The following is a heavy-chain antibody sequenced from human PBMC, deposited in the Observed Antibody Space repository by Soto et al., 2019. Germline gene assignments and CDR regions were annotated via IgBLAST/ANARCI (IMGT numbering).Heavy chain of an antibody. V-gene: IGHV4-61*01. Sequence: SETLSITCTVSGGSVSSGSYYWRWIRQPPGKGLEWIGYIYYSGSTNYNPSLKSRVTISVDTSKNQFSLKLSSVTAADTAVYYCARASGLSGYSYGLDYWGQGTLVTVSS. CDR1: GGSVSSGSYY. J-gene: IGHJ4*02. CDR3: ARASGLSGYSYGLDY. D-gene: IGHD5-18*01. CDR2: IYYSGST.